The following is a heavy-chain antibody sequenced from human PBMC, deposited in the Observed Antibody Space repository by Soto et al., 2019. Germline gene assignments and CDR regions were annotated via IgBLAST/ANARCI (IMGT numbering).Heavy chain of an antibody. CDR1: GGSISSGGYY. D-gene: IGHD4-4*01. V-gene: IGHV4-31*03. Sequence: SETLSLTCTVSGGSISSGGYYWSWIRQHPGKGLEWIGYIYYSGSTYYNPSLKSRVTISVDTSKNQFSLKLSSVTAADTAVYYCARSTTVWYFDYWGQGTLVTVSS. CDR3: ARSTTVWYFDY. CDR2: IYYSGST. J-gene: IGHJ4*02.